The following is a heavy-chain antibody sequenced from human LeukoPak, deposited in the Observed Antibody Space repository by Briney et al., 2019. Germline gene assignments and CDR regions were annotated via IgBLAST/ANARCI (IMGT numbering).Heavy chain of an antibody. CDR2: ISSNGGST. Sequence: GGSLRLSCAASGFTFSSYAMHWVRQAPGKGLEYVSAISSNGGSTYYANSVKGRFTISRDNSKNTLYLQMGSLRAEDMAVYYCAREVGATERWFDPWGQGTLVTVSS. V-gene: IGHV3-64*01. CDR1: GFTFSSYA. CDR3: AREVGATERWFDP. J-gene: IGHJ5*02. D-gene: IGHD1-26*01.